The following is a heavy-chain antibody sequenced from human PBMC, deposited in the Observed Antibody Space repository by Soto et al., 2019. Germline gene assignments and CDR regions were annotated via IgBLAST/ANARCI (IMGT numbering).Heavy chain of an antibody. D-gene: IGHD3-10*01. CDR1: GFTFSSYG. J-gene: IGHJ4*02. CDR2: IWYDGSNK. CDR3: ARDRTHYYGSGKLTDY. V-gene: IGHV3-33*01. Sequence: QVQLVESGGGVVQPGRSLRLSCAASGFTFSSYGMHWVRQAPGKGLEWVAVIWYDGSNKYYADSVKGRFTISRDNSKNTMYLQMISLRGEDKAVYYCARDRTHYYGSGKLTDYWGQGTLVTVSS.